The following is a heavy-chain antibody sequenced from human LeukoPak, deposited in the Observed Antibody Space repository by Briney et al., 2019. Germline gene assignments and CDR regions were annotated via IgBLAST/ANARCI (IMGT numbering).Heavy chain of an antibody. D-gene: IGHD3-3*01. Sequence: ASVKVSCKTSGYTFIGHYIHWVRQAPGQGLEWMGWINPNSGGTNYAQKFQGRVTMTRDTSISTAYMELSRLRSDDTAVYYCARVSIFGVVIPSYMDVWGKGTTVTVSS. CDR3: ARVSIFGVVIPSYMDV. J-gene: IGHJ6*03. CDR2: INPNSGGT. V-gene: IGHV1-2*02. CDR1: GYTFIGHY.